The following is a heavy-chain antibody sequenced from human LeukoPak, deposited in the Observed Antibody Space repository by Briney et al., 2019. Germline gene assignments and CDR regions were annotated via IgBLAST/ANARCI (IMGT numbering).Heavy chain of an antibody. D-gene: IGHD3-3*01. CDR1: GFTFSSYG. J-gene: IGHJ4*02. CDR3: AKSYDFWSGLSY. V-gene: IGHV3-33*06. CDR2: IWYDGSNK. Sequence: PGGSPRLSCAASGFTFSSYGMHWVRQAPGKGLEWVAVIWYDGSNKYYADSVKGRFTISRDNSKNTPYLQMNSLRAEDTAVYYCAKSYDFWSGLSYWGQGTLVTVSS.